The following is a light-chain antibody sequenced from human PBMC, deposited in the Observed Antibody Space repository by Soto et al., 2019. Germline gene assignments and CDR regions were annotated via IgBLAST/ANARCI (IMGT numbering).Light chain of an antibody. CDR2: GAS. CDR3: QQYNNWPPYT. CDR1: QSVNSN. Sequence: EIVMTQSPATLSVSPGERATLSCRASQSVNSNLAWYQQKPGQAPRLLIYGASNRATGIPARFSGSGSGTEFTLTISSLQSEDFAVYYCQQYNNWPPYTFGQGNKLEIK. V-gene: IGKV3-15*01. J-gene: IGKJ2*01.